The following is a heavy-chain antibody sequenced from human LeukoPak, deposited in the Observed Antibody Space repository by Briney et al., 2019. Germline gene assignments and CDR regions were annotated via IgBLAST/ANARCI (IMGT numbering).Heavy chain of an antibody. CDR3: AREAPIDWYFDL. CDR1: GGSISSSSYY. J-gene: IGHJ2*01. CDR2: IYYSGST. Sequence: SETLSLTCTVSGGSISSSSYYWGWIRQPPGKGLEWIGSIYYSGSTYYNPSLKSRVTISVDTSKNQSSLKLSSVTAADTAVYYCAREAPIDWYFDLWGRGTLVTVSS. V-gene: IGHV4-39*07.